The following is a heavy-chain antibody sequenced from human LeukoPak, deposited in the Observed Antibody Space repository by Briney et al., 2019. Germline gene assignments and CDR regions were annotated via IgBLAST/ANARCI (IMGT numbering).Heavy chain of an antibody. CDR1: CSISSGGYY. D-gene: IGHD2-2*02. J-gene: IGHJ6*02. CDR3: AGMGRPSHYTYYSDMDV. V-gene: IGHV4-31*03. CDR2: IYSNGNT. Sequence: PSETLSLTCTGCSISSGGYYWSWIRQLPRKGLEWIGYIYSNGNTYYNPSLKSRITISVGTSKNQFSLKVNSMTAADTAVYYCAGMGRPSHYTYYSDMDVWGQGTTVTVSS.